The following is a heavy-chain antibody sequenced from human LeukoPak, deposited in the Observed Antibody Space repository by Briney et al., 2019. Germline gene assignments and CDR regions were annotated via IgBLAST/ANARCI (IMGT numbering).Heavy chain of an antibody. CDR2: ISASGGSR. Sequence: QSGGSLRLSCAASGFTFSLYVMSWVRQAPGKGLEWVSGISASGGSRYYADSVKGRFTVSRDNSKNSLFLQMNSLKTDDTAFYYCAKDGHYCTATACFSSWFDPWGQGTLVTVSS. D-gene: IGHD2-8*02. V-gene: IGHV3-23*01. CDR3: AKDGHYCTATACFSSWFDP. CDR1: GFTFSLYV. J-gene: IGHJ5*02.